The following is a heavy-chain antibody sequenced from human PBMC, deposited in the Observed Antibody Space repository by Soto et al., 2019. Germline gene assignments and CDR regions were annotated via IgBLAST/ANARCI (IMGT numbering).Heavy chain of an antibody. D-gene: IGHD4-17*01. V-gene: IGHV3-74*01. Sequence: GGSLRLSCAASGFTFSSYWMHWVRQAPGKGLVWVSRINSDGSSTSYADSVKGRFTISRDNAKNTLYLQMNSLRAEDTAVYYCAKQDYGDHRSSDYWGQGNLVTVCS. J-gene: IGHJ4*02. CDR3: AKQDYGDHRSSDY. CDR1: GFTFSSYW. CDR2: INSDGSST.